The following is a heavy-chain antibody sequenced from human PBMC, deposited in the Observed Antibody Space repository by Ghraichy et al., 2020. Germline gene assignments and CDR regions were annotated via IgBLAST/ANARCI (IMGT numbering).Heavy chain of an antibody. Sequence: GGSLRLSCAASGFTFSNSAMSWVRQAPGKGLEWVSTISGSGGRTYYADSVKGRFTISVDNSKHMLFLQMNSLGAEDTAVYYCAKWDDNWGQGTLVTVSS. D-gene: IGHD1-26*01. CDR2: ISGSGGRT. J-gene: IGHJ4*02. CDR1: GFTFSNSA. V-gene: IGHV3-23*01. CDR3: AKWDDN.